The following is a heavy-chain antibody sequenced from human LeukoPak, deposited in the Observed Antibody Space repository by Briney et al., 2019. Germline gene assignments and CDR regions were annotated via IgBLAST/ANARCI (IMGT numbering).Heavy chain of an antibody. CDR3: ARGAIAVAGDYFDY. CDR2: IIPIFGTA. CDR1: GYTFTDYF. Sequence: SVKVSCKASGYTFTDYFMNWMRQAPGQGLEWMGGIIPIFGTANYAQKFQGRVTITTDESTSTAYMELSSLRSEDTAVYYCARGAIAVAGDYFDYWGQGTLVTVSS. D-gene: IGHD6-19*01. J-gene: IGHJ4*02. V-gene: IGHV1-69*05.